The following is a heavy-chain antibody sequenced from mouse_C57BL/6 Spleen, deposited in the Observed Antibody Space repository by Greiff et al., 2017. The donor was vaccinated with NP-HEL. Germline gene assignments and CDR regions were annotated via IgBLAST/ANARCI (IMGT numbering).Heavy chain of an antibody. CDR3: ARDGHYYGSSYEYFDY. CDR1: GFTFSDYY. Sequence: EVQVVESEGGLVQPGSSMKLSCTASGFTFSDYYMAWVRQVPEKGLEWVAYINYDGSSTYYLDSLKSRFIISRDNAKNILYLQMSSLKSEDTATYYCARDGHYYGSSYEYFDYWGQGTTLTVSS. CDR2: INYDGSST. J-gene: IGHJ2*01. D-gene: IGHD1-1*01. V-gene: IGHV5-16*01.